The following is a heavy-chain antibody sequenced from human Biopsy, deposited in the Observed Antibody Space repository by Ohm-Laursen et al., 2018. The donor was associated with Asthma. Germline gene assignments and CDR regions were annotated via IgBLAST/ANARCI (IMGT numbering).Heavy chain of an antibody. CDR1: GYTFTSYA. V-gene: IGHV7-4-1*02. CDR3: ARATYYDILTGYHPFQH. J-gene: IGHJ1*01. Sequence: APVKVSCKASGYTFTSYAMNWVRQAPGQGLEWMGWINTNTGNPTYAQGFTGRFVFSSDTSVSTAYLQISSLKAEDTAVYYCARATYYDILTGYHPFQHWGQGTLVTVSS. CDR2: INTNTGNP. D-gene: IGHD3-9*01.